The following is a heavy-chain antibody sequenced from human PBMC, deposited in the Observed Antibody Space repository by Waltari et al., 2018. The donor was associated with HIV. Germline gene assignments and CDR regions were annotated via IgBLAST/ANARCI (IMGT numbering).Heavy chain of an antibody. Sequence: QLQLQESGPGLVKPSETLSLTCTVSGGSISSSSYYWGWIRQPPGKGLEWIGSIYYSGSTYYNPSLKSRVTISVDTSKNQFSLKLSSVTAADTAVYYCARHGLATHPGIFDIWGQGTMVTVSS. CDR2: IYYSGST. J-gene: IGHJ3*02. D-gene: IGHD5-12*01. CDR1: GGSISSSSYY. CDR3: ARHGLATHPGIFDI. V-gene: IGHV4-39*01.